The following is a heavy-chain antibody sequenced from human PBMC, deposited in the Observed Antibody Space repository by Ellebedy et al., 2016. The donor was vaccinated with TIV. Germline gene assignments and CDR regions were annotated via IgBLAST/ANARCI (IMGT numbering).Heavy chain of an antibody. CDR2: ISYDGTKQ. D-gene: IGHD7-27*01. CDR3: AKESDWGSTTSFDH. Sequence: GESLKISXAASGFVFSGYGMHWVRQAPGKGLEWVADISYDGTKQAYADSVKGRFTISKDFSKNTLYLQMNSLRPEDTAVYYCAKESDWGSTTSFDHWGQGTLVTVSS. J-gene: IGHJ4*02. V-gene: IGHV3-30*18. CDR1: GFVFSGYG.